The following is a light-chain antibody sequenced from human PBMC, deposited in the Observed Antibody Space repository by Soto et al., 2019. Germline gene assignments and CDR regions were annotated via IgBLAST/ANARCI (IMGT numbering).Light chain of an antibody. CDR1: QDINNF. CDR2: SAS. Sequence: DIQMTQSPSSLSASVGGRVTITCRASQDINNFLAWFQQKPGKAPKPLIYSASSLQDGVPSRFSSSGSGTHFTLTISRLQPEDFATSFCLQYDRFPATFGGGTRVDIE. V-gene: IGKV1-16*01. J-gene: IGKJ4*01. CDR3: LQYDRFPAT.